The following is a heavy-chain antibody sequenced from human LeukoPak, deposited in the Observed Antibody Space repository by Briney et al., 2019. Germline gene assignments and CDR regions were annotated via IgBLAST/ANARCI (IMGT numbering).Heavy chain of an antibody. D-gene: IGHD3-16*01. CDR2: MNPNSGNT. J-gene: IGHJ4*02. CDR3: ARGIGRTMITFGGVTS. CDR1: GYTFTSYD. V-gene: IGHV1-8*01. Sequence: ASVKVSCKASGYTFTSYDINWVRQATGQGPEWMGWMNPNSGNTGYAQKFQGRVTMTRNTSISTAYMELSSLRSEDTAVYYCARGIGRTMITFGGVTSGGQGTLVTVSS.